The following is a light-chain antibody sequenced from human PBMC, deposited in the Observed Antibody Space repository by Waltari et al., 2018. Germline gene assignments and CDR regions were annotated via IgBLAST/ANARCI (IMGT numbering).Light chain of an antibody. V-gene: IGKV1-39*01. CDR1: QSISSY. CDR2: AAS. J-gene: IGKJ4*01. CDR3: QQSYSTPLT. Sequence: DIQMTQSPSSLSASVGDRVTITCRASQSISSYLNWYQQKPGKAPKLLIYAASSLQSGVPSRFSGSGAGTDFTLTISSLQPEDFATYYCQQSYSTPLTFGGGPKVALK.